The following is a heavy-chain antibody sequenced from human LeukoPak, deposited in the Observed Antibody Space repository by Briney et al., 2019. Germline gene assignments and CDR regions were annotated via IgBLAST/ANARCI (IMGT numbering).Heavy chain of an antibody. CDR2: IYYSGST. V-gene: IGHV4-31*03. Sequence: PSQTLSLTCTVSGGSISSGGYYWSWIRRHPGKGLEWIGYIYYSGSTYYNPSLKSRVTISVDTSKNQFSLKLSSVTAADTAVYHCARGYCSGGSCYSVRPHFDYWGQGTLVTVSS. J-gene: IGHJ4*02. CDR1: GGSISSGGYY. CDR3: ARGYCSGGSCYSVRPHFDY. D-gene: IGHD2-15*01.